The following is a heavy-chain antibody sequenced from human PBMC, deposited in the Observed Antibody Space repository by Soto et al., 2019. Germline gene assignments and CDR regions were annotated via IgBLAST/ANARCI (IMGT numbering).Heavy chain of an antibody. Sequence: SETLSLTCTVSGGSISNYYWNWIRQSPGKGLEWIGYIYSSGSTHYNPSLQNRVTISIDTSKNQVSLKVNSVTAADTAVYYCARDHPHSYGVYYFDDLGQGTPVNVS. CDR1: GGSISNYY. V-gene: IGHV4-59*01. CDR2: IYSSGST. J-gene: IGHJ4*02. D-gene: IGHD5-18*01. CDR3: ARDHPHSYGVYYFDD.